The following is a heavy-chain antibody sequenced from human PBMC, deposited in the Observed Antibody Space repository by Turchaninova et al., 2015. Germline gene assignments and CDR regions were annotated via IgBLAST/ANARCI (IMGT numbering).Heavy chain of an antibody. CDR2: TSNTENT. V-gene: IGHV4-59*01. CDR3: ARDSVYSSGWTEAFDI. J-gene: IGHJ3*02. CDR1: GGPLSRCY. D-gene: IGHD6-19*01. Sequence: QVQLQESGPGLVKPSATLYPTRPVTGGPLSRCYWSWIPQPPGKGMEWVVYTSNTENTDYNPSLKSRVTISVDTSKNQFSLNLRFVTAADTAMYYCARDSVYSSGWTEAFDIWGQGTMVTVSS.